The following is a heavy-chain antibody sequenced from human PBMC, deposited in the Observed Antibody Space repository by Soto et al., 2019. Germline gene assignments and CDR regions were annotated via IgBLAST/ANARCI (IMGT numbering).Heavy chain of an antibody. CDR3: ARDPQYYYDSSGHLYFDY. J-gene: IGHJ4*02. V-gene: IGHV1-69*13. CDR1: GGTFSSYA. Sequence: SVKVSCKASGGTFSSYAISWVRQAPGQGLEWMGGIIPIFGTANYAQKFQGRVTITADESTSTAYMELSSLRSEDTAVYYCARDPQYYYDSSGHLYFDYWGQGTLVTVSS. CDR2: IIPIFGTA. D-gene: IGHD3-22*01.